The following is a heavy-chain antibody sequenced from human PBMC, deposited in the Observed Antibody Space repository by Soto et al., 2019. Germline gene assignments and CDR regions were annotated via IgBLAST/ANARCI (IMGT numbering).Heavy chain of an antibody. Sequence: EVHLVESGGGLVQPGGSLRLSCVASGFTFSTYAMHWVRQAPGKGLEYVSAILGNGYASYYANSVKDRFTISRDNSKNALYLQMDSLRPEHMALYYCARDGPDGFTFVSWGQGTLVTVSS. CDR2: ILGNGYAS. CDR3: ARDGPDGFTFVS. J-gene: IGHJ4*02. V-gene: IGHV3-64*01. CDR1: GFTFSTYA. D-gene: IGHD5-12*01.